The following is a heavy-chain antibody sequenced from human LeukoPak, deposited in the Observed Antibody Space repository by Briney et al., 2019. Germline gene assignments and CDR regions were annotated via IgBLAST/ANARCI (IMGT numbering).Heavy chain of an antibody. J-gene: IGHJ4*02. V-gene: IGHV1-2*02. CDR2: INPNSGGT. D-gene: IGHD6-19*01. Sequence: ASVKVSCKASGGTFSSYAISWVRQAPRQGLEWMGWINPNSGGTNYAQKFQGRVTMTRDTSISTAYMELSRLRSDDTAVYYCARDRGTYSSGSDYWGQGTLVTVSS. CDR1: GGTFSSYA. CDR3: ARDRGTYSSGSDY.